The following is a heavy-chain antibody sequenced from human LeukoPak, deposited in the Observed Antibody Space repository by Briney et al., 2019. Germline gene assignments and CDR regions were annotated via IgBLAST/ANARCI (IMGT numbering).Heavy chain of an antibody. CDR1: GGSISSGSYY. D-gene: IGHD3-3*01. J-gene: IGHJ5*02. V-gene: IGHV4-61*02. CDR2: IYTSGST. Sequence: SGTLSLTCTVSGGSISSGSYYWSWIRQPAGKGLEWIGRIYTSGSTNYNPSLTSRVTISVDTSKNQFSLKLSSVTAADTAVYYCARVNDFWSGYNWFDPWGQGALVTVSS. CDR3: ARVNDFWSGYNWFDP.